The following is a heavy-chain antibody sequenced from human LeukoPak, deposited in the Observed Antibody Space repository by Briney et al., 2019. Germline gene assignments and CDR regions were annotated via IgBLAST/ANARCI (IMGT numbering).Heavy chain of an antibody. J-gene: IGHJ4*02. CDR3: ARGSSGWYSVAY. V-gene: IGHV1-46*01. CDR2: IHPSGGST. Sequence: GASVKASCKASGYTFTSYYMHWVRQAPGQGLEWMGIIHPSGGSTSYAQKFQGRVTMTRDTSTSTVYMELSSLRSEDTAVYYCARGSSGWYSVAYWGQGTLVTVSS. CDR1: GYTFTSYY. D-gene: IGHD6-19*01.